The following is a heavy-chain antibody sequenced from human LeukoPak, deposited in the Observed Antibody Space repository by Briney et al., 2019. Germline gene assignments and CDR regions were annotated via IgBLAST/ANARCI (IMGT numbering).Heavy chain of an antibody. CDR1: GFTFNRSW. CDR3: EIWASGNY. Sequence: GGTLRPSCAASGFTFNRSWMNWVRHAPGDGLEWVANLDTSGSQKRYVDPVKGRLLISKDNPGASLYLDMYSVRAEDTAIYYCEIWASGNYWGQGTLVKVSS. CDR2: LDTSGSQK. V-gene: IGHV3-7*01. J-gene: IGHJ4*02. D-gene: IGHD3-10*01.